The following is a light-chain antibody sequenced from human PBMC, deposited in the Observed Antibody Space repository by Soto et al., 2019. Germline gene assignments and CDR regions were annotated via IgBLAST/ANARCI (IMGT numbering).Light chain of an antibody. V-gene: IGKV1-5*01. CDR3: QQYHSYWT. CDR1: QSISSW. Sequence: DSQMTQSPSTLSASVGDRVTITCRASQSISSWLAWYQQKPGKAPKLLIYDASSLESGVPSRFSGSGSGTEFTLTISSLQPDDFATYYCQQYHSYWTFGQGTK. J-gene: IGKJ1*01. CDR2: DAS.